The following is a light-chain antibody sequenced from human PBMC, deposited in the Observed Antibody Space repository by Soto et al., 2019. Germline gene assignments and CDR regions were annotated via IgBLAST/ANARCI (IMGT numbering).Light chain of an antibody. V-gene: IGKV3-11*01. CDR1: QSVSSY. CDR3: QQRSNWLIT. J-gene: IGKJ3*01. Sequence: EIVLTQSPATLSLSPGERDTLSCRASQSVSSYLAWYQQKPGQAPRLLIYDASNRATGIPARFSGSGSGTDFTLTISSLEPEDFAVYYCQQRSNWLITFGPGTKVDIK. CDR2: DAS.